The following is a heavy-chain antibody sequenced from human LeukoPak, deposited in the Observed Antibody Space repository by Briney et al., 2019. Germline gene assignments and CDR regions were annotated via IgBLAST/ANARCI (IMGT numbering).Heavy chain of an antibody. CDR1: GFTFSSYG. V-gene: IGHV3-23*01. CDR3: AKGHYYGSGSLDY. CDR2: IGGRDGST. Sequence: GGSLRLSCAASGFTFSSYGMSWVRQAPGKGLEWVSAIGGRDGSTYYADSVKGRFTISRDNSKNTLYVQMNSLRAEDTAVHYCAKGHYYGSGSLDYWGQGTLVTVSS. D-gene: IGHD3-10*01. J-gene: IGHJ4*02.